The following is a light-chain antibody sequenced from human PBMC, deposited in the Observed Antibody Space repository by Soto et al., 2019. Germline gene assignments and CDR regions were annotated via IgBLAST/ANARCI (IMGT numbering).Light chain of an antibody. V-gene: IGLV2-23*01. CDR2: EGS. J-gene: IGLJ1*01. CDR1: SSDVGSYNL. CDR3: CSYAGSSTPYV. Sequence: QSVLTQPASVSGSPGQSITISCTGTSSDVGSYNLVSWYQQHPGKAPKLMVYEGSKRPSGVSNRFSGSKSDNTASLTISGLQAEDEADYYCCSYAGSSTPYVFGTGTKLTVL.